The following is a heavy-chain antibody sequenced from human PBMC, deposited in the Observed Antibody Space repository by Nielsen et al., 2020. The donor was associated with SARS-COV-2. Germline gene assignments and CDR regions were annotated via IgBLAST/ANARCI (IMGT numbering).Heavy chain of an antibody. Sequence: GESLRISCAASGFTFSDYYMSWIRQAPGKGLEWVSYISSSSSYTNYADSVKGRFTISRDNAKNSLYLQMNSLRAEDTAVYYCASAQAVGGRYYYYGMDVWGQGTTVSVSS. D-gene: IGHD6-19*01. CDR1: GFTFSDYY. CDR3: ASAQAVGGRYYYYGMDV. V-gene: IGHV3-11*03. CDR2: ISSSSSYT. J-gene: IGHJ6*02.